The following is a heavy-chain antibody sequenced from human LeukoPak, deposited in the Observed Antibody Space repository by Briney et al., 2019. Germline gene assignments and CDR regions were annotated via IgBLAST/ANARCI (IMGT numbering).Heavy chain of an antibody. D-gene: IGHD1-26*01. CDR1: GFTLSTYW. CDR2: IKQDGSEK. CDR3: ARDQAGASGSPDY. V-gene: IGHV3-7*01. Sequence: GGSLRLSCVASGFTLSTYWMSWVRQAPGKGLEWVANIKQDGSEKYYVDSVKGRFTISRDNAKNSLFLQMNSLRAEDTAVYYCARDQAGASGSPDYWGQGTLVTVSS. J-gene: IGHJ4*02.